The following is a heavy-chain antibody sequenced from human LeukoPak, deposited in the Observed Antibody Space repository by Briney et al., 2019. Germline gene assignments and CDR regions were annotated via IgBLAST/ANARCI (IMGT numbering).Heavy chain of an antibody. D-gene: IGHD6-6*01. CDR1: GVSISSSY. V-gene: IGHV4-59*08. Sequence: PSETLSLTCTVSGVSISSSYRSWVRQPPGKGLEWVGYIYYSGDSNYNPSLKSRATISVDTSKSQFSLKVSSVTAADTAIYYCARHTYARPFDSWGQGTPVTVSS. CDR3: ARHTYARPFDS. CDR2: IYYSGDS. J-gene: IGHJ4*02.